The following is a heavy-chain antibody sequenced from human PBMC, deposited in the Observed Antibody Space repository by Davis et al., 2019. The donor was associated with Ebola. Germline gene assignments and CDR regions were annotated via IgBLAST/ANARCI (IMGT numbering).Heavy chain of an antibody. V-gene: IGHV1-18*01. J-gene: IGHJ1*01. D-gene: IGHD5-12*01. CDR3: ATGYGVF. CDR1: GYTFASYG. CDR2: INPDNGNR. Sequence: ASVKVSCKTSGYTFASYGISWVRQAPGQGLEWMGWINPDNGNRNYTQKLQGRFTMTTDTSTRTAYMELRSLTSDDTALYYCATGYGVFWGQGTLVIVSS.